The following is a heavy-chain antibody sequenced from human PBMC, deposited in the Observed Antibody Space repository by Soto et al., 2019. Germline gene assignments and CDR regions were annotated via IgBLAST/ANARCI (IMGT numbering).Heavy chain of an antibody. D-gene: IGHD6-13*01. V-gene: IGHV3-23*01. CDR3: AKALYSSSWFTPQNYYYYYGMDV. Sequence: GGSLRLSCAASGFTFSSYAMSWVRQAPGKGLEWVSAISGSGGSTYYADSVKGRFTISRDNSKNTLYLQMNSLRAEDTAVYYCAKALYSSSWFTPQNYYYYYGMDVWGQGTTVTVSS. CDR1: GFTFSSYA. CDR2: ISGSGGST. J-gene: IGHJ6*02.